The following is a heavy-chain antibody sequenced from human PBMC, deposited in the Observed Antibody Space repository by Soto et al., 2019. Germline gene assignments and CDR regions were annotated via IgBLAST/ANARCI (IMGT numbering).Heavy chain of an antibody. Sequence: KTSETLSLTCTVSGGSISSGGYYWSWIRQHPGKGLEWIGYIYYSGSTYYNPSLKSRVTISVDTSKNQFSLKLSSVTAADTAVYYCATYPVTYYYDSSGPITKGGAFDIWGQGTMVTVSS. CDR1: GGSISSGGYY. J-gene: IGHJ3*02. D-gene: IGHD3-22*01. CDR3: ATYPVTYYYDSSGPITKGGAFDI. V-gene: IGHV4-31*03. CDR2: IYYSGST.